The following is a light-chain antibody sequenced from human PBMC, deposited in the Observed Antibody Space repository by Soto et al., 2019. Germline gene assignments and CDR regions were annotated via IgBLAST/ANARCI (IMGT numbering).Light chain of an antibody. J-gene: IGKJ1*01. CDR3: QQYYSTPWT. Sequence: DIVMTQSPDSLAVSLGERATINCKSSQSVLYSSNNKNYLAWYQQKPGQPPKLLIYWASTRESGVPDRFSGSGSVKDVTLTISILQAEDVAVYYCQQYYSTPWTFCQGTKVEIK. V-gene: IGKV4-1*01. CDR1: QSVLYSSNNKNY. CDR2: WAS.